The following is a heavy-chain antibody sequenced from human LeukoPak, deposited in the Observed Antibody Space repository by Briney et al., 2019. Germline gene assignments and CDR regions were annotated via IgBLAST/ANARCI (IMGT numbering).Heavy chain of an antibody. CDR2: IKQDGSEK. Sequence: PGGSLRLSCAASGFTFSSYWMSWVRQAPGKGLEWVANIKQDGSEKYYVDSVKGRFTISRDNAKNSLYLQMNSLRAEDTAVYYCARVRLPAAMQSLLYRFYYYYYMDVWGKGTTVTISS. J-gene: IGHJ6*03. CDR1: GFTFSSYW. D-gene: IGHD2-2*01. CDR3: ARVRLPAAMQSLLYRFYYYYYMDV. V-gene: IGHV3-7*01.